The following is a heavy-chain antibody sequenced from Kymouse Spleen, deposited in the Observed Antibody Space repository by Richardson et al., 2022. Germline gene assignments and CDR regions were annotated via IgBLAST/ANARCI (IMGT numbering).Heavy chain of an antibody. V-gene: IGHV4-39*01. CDR2: IYYSGST. CDR1: GGSISSSSYY. CDR3: ARAPIVVVPAALNWFDP. Sequence: QLQLQESGPGLVKPSETLSLTCTVSGGSISSSSYYWGWIRQPPGKGLEWIGSIYYSGSTYYNPSLKSRVTISVDTSKNQFSLKLSSVTAADTAVYYCARAPIVVVPAALNWFDPWGQGTLVTVSS. J-gene: IGHJ5*02. D-gene: IGHD2-2*02.